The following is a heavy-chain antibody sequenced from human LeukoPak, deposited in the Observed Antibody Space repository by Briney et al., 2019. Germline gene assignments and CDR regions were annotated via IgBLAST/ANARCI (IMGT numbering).Heavy chain of an antibody. J-gene: IGHJ4*02. CDR1: GFIFRNYW. CDR2: INHDGGDK. CDR3: ARDSGLTTVTTYWDY. V-gene: IGHV3-7*05. D-gene: IGHD4-17*01. Sequence: GGSLRLSCVASGFIFRNYWMSWVRQAPGKGLEWVANINHDGGDKNYVDSVKGRFTVSRDNAKNSLYLQMNSLRAEDTAVYYCARDSGLTTVTTYWDYWGQGTLVTVSS.